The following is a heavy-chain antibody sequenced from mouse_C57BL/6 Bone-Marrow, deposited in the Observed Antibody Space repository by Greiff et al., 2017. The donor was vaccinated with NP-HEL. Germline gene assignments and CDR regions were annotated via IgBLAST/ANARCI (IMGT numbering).Heavy chain of an antibody. CDR3: AREGVDY. J-gene: IGHJ2*01. CDR1: GFTFSSSG. V-gene: IGHV5-6*01. CDR2: ISSGGSYT. Sequence: EVKLVESGGDLVKPGGSLKLSCAASGFTFSSSGMSWVRQTPDKRLEWVATISSGGSYTYYPDSVKGRFTISRDNAKKTLYLQMSSLKSEDTAMYYCAREGVDYWGQGTTLTVSS.